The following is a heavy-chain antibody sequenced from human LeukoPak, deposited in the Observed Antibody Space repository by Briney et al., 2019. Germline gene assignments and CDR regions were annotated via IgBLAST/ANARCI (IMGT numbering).Heavy chain of an antibody. D-gene: IGHD2-2*01. Sequence: SVTLSLTCTVSGGSISSSSYYWGWIRQPPGKGPEWIGEINHSGSTNYNPSLKSRVTISVDTSKNQFSLKLSSVTAADTAVYYCARLWVVVVPAAIFAWFDPWGQGTLVTVSS. J-gene: IGHJ5*02. CDR2: INHSGST. CDR3: ARLWVVVVPAAIFAWFDP. CDR1: GGSISSSSYY. V-gene: IGHV4-39*07.